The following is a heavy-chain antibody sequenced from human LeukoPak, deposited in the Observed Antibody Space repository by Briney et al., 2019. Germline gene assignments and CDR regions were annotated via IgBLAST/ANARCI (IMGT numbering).Heavy chain of an antibody. CDR3: AKVGEDQGPDY. V-gene: IGHV3-30*18. Sequence: GGSLRLSCAASGFTFSSYGMHWVRQAPGKGLEWVAVISYDGSNKYYADSVKGRFTISRDNSKSTVYLQMNSLRAEDTALYYCAKVGEDQGPDYWGQGTLVTVSS. D-gene: IGHD2-2*01. CDR1: GFTFSSYG. J-gene: IGHJ4*02. CDR2: ISYDGSNK.